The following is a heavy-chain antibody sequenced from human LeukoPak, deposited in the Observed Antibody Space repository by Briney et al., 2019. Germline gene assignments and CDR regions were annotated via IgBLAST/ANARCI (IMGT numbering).Heavy chain of an antibody. V-gene: IGHV4-4*07. Sequence: SETLFLTCNVSGGSISNYYWTWIRQPAGKGLEWIGRIYSSGTTTYNPSLKSRVAMSVDTSRNQFSLKLNSVTAADTAVYYCARVSPIAAAGSSYYYAIDVWGQGTTVTVSS. CDR3: ARVSPIAAAGSSYYYAIDV. D-gene: IGHD6-25*01. J-gene: IGHJ6*02. CDR1: GGSISNYY. CDR2: IYSSGTT.